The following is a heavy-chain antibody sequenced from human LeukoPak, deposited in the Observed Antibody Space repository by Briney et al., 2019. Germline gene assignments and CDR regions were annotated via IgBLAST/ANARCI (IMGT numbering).Heavy chain of an antibody. CDR3: ARVDYYDSSGYFPPYYYYYGMDV. V-gene: IGHV3-33*01. Sequence: GKSLRLSCAASGFTFSSYGMHWVRQAPGKGLEWVAVIWYDGSNKYYADSVKGRFTISRDNSKNTLYLQMNSLRAEDTAVYYCARVDYYDSSGYFPPYYYYYGMDVWGQGTTVTVSS. D-gene: IGHD3-22*01. CDR1: GFTFSSYG. J-gene: IGHJ6*02. CDR2: IWYDGSNK.